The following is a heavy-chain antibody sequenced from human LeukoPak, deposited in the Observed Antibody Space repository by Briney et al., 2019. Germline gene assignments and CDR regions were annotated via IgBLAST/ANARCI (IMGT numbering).Heavy chain of an antibody. D-gene: IGHD3-22*01. CDR3: ARAEYYYDSSGYYGGPAALDY. CDR1: GDSISSGSYY. V-gene: IGHV4-61*02. Sequence: SETLSLTCTVSGDSISSGSYYWSWIRQPAGKGLEWIGRIYTSGSTNYNPSLKSRVTISVDTSKNQFSLKLSSVTAADTAVYYCARAEYYYDSSGYYGGPAALDYWGQGTLVTVSS. J-gene: IGHJ4*02. CDR2: IYTSGST.